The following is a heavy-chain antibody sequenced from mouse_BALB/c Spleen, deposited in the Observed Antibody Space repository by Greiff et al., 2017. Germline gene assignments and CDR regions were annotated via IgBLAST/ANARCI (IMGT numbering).Heavy chain of an antibody. V-gene: IGHV7-3*02. CDR2: IRNKANGYTT. D-gene: IGHD2-1*01. Sequence: EVKLMESGGGLVQPGGSLRLSCATSGFTFTDYYMSWVRQPPGKALEWLGFIRNKANGYTTEYSASVKGRFTISRDNSQSILYLQMNTLRAEDSATYYCARVPDGNDWYFDVWGAGTTVTVSA. J-gene: IGHJ1*01. CDR3: ARVPDGNDWYFDV. CDR1: GFTFTDYY.